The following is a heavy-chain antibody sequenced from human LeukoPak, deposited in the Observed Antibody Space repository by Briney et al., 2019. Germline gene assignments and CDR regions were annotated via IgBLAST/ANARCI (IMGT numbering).Heavy chain of an antibody. CDR1: GFTFSSYG. Sequence: GRSLRLSCAASGFTFSSYGMHWVRQAPGKGLEWVAVISYDGSNKYYADSVKGRFTISRDNAKNSLYLQMNSLRAEDTAVYYCARDSPIAVAGTNYYYYGMDVWGQGTTVTVSS. J-gene: IGHJ6*02. V-gene: IGHV3-30*03. CDR2: ISYDGSNK. CDR3: ARDSPIAVAGTNYYYYGMDV. D-gene: IGHD6-19*01.